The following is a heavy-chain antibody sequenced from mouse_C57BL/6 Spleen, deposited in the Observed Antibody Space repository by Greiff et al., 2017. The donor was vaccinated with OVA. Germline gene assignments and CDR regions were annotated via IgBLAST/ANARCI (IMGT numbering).Heavy chain of an antibody. CDR2: IDPSDSET. CDR1: GYTFTSYW. V-gene: IGHV1-52*01. J-gene: IGHJ4*01. Sequence: QVQLKQSGAELVRPGSSVKLSCKASGYTFTSYWMHWVKQRPIQGLEWIGNIDPSDSETHYNQKFKDKATLTVDKSSSTAYMQLSSLTSEDSAVYYCARDEGGYDGYYDYAMDYWGQGTSVTVSS. D-gene: IGHD2-3*01. CDR3: ARDEGGYDGYYDYAMDY.